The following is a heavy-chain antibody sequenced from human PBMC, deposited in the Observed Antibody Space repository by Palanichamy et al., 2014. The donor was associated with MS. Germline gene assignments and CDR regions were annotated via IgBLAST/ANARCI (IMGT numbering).Heavy chain of an antibody. CDR1: GFTFSSYS. CDR3: ARPTPGYTTFAIPYYGMDV. CDR2: ISSSSSYI. V-gene: IGHV3-21*01. J-gene: IGHJ6*02. Sequence: EVQLVESGGGLVKPGGSLRLSCAASGFTFSSYSMNWVRQAPGKGLEWVSSISSSSSYIYYADSVKGRFIISRDNAKNSLYLQMNSLRAEDTAVYYCARPTPGYTTFAIPYYGMDVWGQGTTVTVSS. D-gene: IGHD2/OR15-2a*01.